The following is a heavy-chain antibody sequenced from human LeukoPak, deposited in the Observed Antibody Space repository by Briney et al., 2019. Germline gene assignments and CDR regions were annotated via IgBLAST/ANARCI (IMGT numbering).Heavy chain of an antibody. J-gene: IGHJ6*03. Sequence: SETLSLTCAVYGGSFSGYYWSWIRQPPGKGLEWIGEINHSGSTNYNPSLKSRVTISVDTSKNQFSLKLSSVTAADTAVYYCARVTGYYMDVWGTGTTVTVSS. D-gene: IGHD2-8*02. CDR3: ARVTGYYMDV. CDR2: INHSGST. CDR1: GGSFSGYY. V-gene: IGHV4-34*01.